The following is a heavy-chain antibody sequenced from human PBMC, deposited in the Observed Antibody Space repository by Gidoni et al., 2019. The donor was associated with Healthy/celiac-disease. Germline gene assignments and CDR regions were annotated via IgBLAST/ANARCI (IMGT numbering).Heavy chain of an antibody. D-gene: IGHD3-3*01. CDR1: GGSISSYY. CDR2: IYYSGST. CDR3: ARYDFWSGYYGN. Sequence: QVQLQESGPGPVKPSETLSLTCTVSGGSISSYYWSWIRQPPGKGLEWIGYIYYSGSTNYNPSLKSRVTISVDTSKNQFSLKLSSVTAADTAVYYCARYDFWSGYYGNWGQGTLVTVSS. V-gene: IGHV4-59*08. J-gene: IGHJ4*02.